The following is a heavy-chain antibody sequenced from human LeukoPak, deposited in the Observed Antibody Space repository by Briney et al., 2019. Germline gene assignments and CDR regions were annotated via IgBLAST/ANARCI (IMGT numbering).Heavy chain of an antibody. Sequence: GGSLRLSCAVSGFTFGSYAMSWVRQPPGKGLEWVSSVSSGGGGTYYADSVKGRLTISRDNSKSTLYLQMNSLRAEDTAVYYCAKASGSFGWLLRFDYWGQGTLVTVSP. D-gene: IGHD3-9*01. V-gene: IGHV3-23*01. J-gene: IGHJ4*02. CDR3: AKASGSFGWLLRFDY. CDR1: GFTFGSYA. CDR2: VSSGGGGT.